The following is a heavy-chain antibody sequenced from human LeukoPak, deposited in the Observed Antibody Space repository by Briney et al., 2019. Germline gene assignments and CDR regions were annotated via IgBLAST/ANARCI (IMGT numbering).Heavy chain of an antibody. V-gene: IGHV5-51*01. J-gene: IGHJ4*02. CDR2: IYPGDSDT. CDR3: ARQSGSYRYAGIDY. D-gene: IGHD3-16*02. Sequence: GESLKISCNGSGYIFTTYWIGWVRQMPGKGLEWMGIIYPGDSDTRYSPFFQGQVTISADKSISTAYLQWSSLKASDTATYYCARQSGSYRYAGIDYWGQGTLVIVSS. CDR1: GYIFTTYW.